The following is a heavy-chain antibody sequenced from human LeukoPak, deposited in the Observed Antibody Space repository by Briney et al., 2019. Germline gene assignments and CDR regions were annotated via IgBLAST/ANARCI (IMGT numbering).Heavy chain of an antibody. CDR3: ARGDGYGGSYGSDY. CDR2: IYYSGST. V-gene: IGHV4-59*01. CDR1: GGSLSSYY. D-gene: IGHD1-26*01. J-gene: IGHJ4*02. Sequence: SETLSLTCTVSGGSLSSYYWNWIRQPPGKGLEWIGYIYYSGSTNYNPSLTSRVTISVDTSKNQFSLKLSSVTAADTAVYYCARGDGYGGSYGSDYWGQGTPVTVSS.